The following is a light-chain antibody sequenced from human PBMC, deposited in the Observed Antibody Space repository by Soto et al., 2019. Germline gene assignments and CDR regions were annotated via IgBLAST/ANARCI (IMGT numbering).Light chain of an antibody. Sequence: QSVLTHPPSVSAAPGQKVTISCSGSRSNINNNFVSWYQLFPGTAPKLLIYDNYKRPSGIPDRFSASKSGTSATLAITGLQTGDEAEYNCGTWDSSLDGFVFGTGTKVTVL. V-gene: IGLV1-51*01. CDR2: DNY. CDR3: GTWDSSLDGFV. CDR1: RSNINNNF. J-gene: IGLJ1*01.